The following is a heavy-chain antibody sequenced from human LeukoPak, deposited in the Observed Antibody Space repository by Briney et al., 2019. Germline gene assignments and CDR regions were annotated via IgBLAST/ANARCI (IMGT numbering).Heavy chain of an antibody. CDR2: IRYDGSNK. J-gene: IGHJ4*02. CDR1: GFTFSSYG. Sequence: PGGSLRLSCAASGFTFSSYGMHWVRQAPGKGLEWVAFIRYDGSNKYYADSVKGRFTISRDNSKNTLYLQMNSLRAEDTAVYYCAKEPALVYSSGYFDYWGQGTLVTVSS. D-gene: IGHD6-19*01. CDR3: AKEPALVYSSGYFDY. V-gene: IGHV3-30*02.